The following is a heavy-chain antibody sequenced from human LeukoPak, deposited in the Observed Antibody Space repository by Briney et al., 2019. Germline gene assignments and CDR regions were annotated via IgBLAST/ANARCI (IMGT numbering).Heavy chain of an antibody. V-gene: IGHV3-21*01. D-gene: IGHD1-26*01. CDR3: ARGGSFFVY. J-gene: IGHJ4*02. CDR2: ISSSSIYI. Sequence: GGSLRLSCAASGFTFSSYSMNWVRQAPGKGLEWVSSISSSSIYIYYADSLKGRFTISRDNAKNSLYLQMNSLRAEDTAVYYCARGGSFFVYWGQGTLVTVSS. CDR1: GFTFSSYS.